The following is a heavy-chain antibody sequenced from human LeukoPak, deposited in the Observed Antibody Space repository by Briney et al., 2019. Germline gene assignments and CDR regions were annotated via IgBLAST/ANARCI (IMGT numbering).Heavy chain of an antibody. CDR3: ARGRLKQWLVRYADYYYGMDV. Sequence: KPSETLSLTCAVYGGSFSGYYWSWIRQPPGKGLEWIGEINHSGSTNYNPSLKSRVTISGGTSKNQCSLKLSSVTAEDTAVYYCARGRLKQWLVRYADYYYGMDVWGQGTTVTVSS. D-gene: IGHD6-19*01. CDR2: INHSGST. J-gene: IGHJ6*02. V-gene: IGHV4-34*01. CDR1: GGSFSGYY.